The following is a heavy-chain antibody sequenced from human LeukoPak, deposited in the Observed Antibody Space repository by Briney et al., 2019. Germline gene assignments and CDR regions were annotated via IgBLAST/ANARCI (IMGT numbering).Heavy chain of an antibody. CDR3: ARWEGGSYYDFDY. CDR2: INHSGGT. D-gene: IGHD1-26*01. J-gene: IGHJ4*02. Sequence: PSETLSLTCAVQGVPISGYSWSWIRQPPGKGLEWIADINHSGGTNYNPSLKSRATISLDTSENQLSLRLTSVSAADTAVYYCARWEGGSYYDFDYWGQGTLVTVSS. CDR1: GVPISGYS. V-gene: IGHV4-34*01.